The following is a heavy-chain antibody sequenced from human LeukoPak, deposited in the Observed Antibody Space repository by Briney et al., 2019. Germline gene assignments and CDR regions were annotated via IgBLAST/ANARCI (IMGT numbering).Heavy chain of an antibody. CDR2: IYYSGST. CDR3: ARDQYSVDSRNYHSSAFDI. D-gene: IGHD3-22*01. Sequence: SQTLSLTCTVSGGSISSGGYYWSWIRQHPGKGLEWIGYIYYSGSTNYNPSLKSRVTISVDTSKNQFSLRLSSVTAADTAVYFCARDQYSVDSRNYHSSAFDIWGQGTMVTVSS. CDR1: GGSISSGGYY. J-gene: IGHJ3*02. V-gene: IGHV4-31*03.